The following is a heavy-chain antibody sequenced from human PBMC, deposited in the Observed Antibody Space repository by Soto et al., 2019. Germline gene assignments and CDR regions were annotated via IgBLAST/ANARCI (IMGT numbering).Heavy chain of an antibody. CDR2: SRTYNGDT. D-gene: IGHD3-22*01. V-gene: IGHV1-18*01. J-gene: IGHJ4*02. Sequence: QVQLVQSGAEVKEPGASVKVSCKASGYTFITYGMSWVRQAPGQRLDWMGWSRTYNGDTKYADRIPGRVAMTTDTTTGKAYMEMRSLRSDDTAVYYCARGPTDYYDNSGDYSLDYWGQGTLVTVSS. CDR1: GYTFITYG. CDR3: ARGPTDYYDNSGDYSLDY.